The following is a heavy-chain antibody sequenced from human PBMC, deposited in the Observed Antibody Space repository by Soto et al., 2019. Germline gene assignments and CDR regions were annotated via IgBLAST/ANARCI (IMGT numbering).Heavy chain of an antibody. CDR3: AKDPDRYDYVWGTYRYIDH. D-gene: IGHD3-16*02. CDR2: ISTSGGRP. Sequence: EVRLLQSGGGLVQPGGSLRLSCTASGITFSNYAMTWVRQAPRKGLEWVSSISTSGGRPYYADSVKGRFTISRDNSKNNLYLQMNSLRVEDTAVYYCAKDPDRYDYVWGTYRYIDHWGQGTLVTVSS. J-gene: IGHJ4*02. V-gene: IGHV3-23*01. CDR1: GITFSNYA.